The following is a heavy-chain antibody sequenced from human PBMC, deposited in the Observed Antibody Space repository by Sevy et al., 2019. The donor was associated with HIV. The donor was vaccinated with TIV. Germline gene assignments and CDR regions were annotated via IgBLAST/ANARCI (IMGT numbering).Heavy chain of an antibody. CDR3: ARDGGCSSTSCLLCFDC. D-gene: IGHD2-2*01. J-gene: IGHJ4*02. CDR1: GFTFSSYT. V-gene: IGHV3-21*01. Sequence: GGSLRLSCAASGFTFSSYTMNWVRQAPGKGLEWVSSITGGSSYIYFADSVKGRFTISRDNAKNSRYLQMNSLRAEDTAVYYCARDGGCSSTSCLLCFDCWGQGSLVTVSS. CDR2: ITGGSSYI.